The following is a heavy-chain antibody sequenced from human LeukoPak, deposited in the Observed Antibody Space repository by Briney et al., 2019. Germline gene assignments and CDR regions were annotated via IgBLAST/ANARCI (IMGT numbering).Heavy chain of an antibody. Sequence: GGSLRLSCAASGFTFSSYAMSWVRQAPGKGLEWVSAISGSGGSTYYAGSVKGRFTISRDNSKNTLYLQMNSLRAEDTAVYYCAKDPISRLLWFREYQDCWFDPWGQGTPVTVSS. CDR2: ISGSGGST. J-gene: IGHJ5*02. CDR3: AKDPISRLLWFREYQDCWFDP. CDR1: GFTFSSYA. D-gene: IGHD3-10*01. V-gene: IGHV3-23*01.